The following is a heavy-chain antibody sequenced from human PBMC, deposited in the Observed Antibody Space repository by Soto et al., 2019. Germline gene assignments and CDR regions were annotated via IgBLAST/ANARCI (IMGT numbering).Heavy chain of an antibody. Sequence: QVQLVQSGAEVKKPGASVKVSCEAPGYTFTGYYIHWVRQAPGQGLEWMGWINPDSGVTNNAQKFQGRVTMTGDTSISTAYMELSRLRSDDTAVYYCARDTGRSLASARFDDWGQGTLVTVSS. J-gene: IGHJ4*02. CDR2: INPDSGVT. CDR1: GYTFTGYY. D-gene: IGHD2-8*02. V-gene: IGHV1-2*02. CDR3: ARDTGRSLASARFDD.